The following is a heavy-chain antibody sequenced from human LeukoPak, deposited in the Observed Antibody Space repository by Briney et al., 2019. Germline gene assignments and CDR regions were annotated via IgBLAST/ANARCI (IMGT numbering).Heavy chain of an antibody. CDR1: GLTFSSYE. D-gene: IGHD6-13*01. CDR2: ISSSGSTI. Sequence: GGSLRLSCAASGLTFSSYEMNWVRRAPGKGLEWVSYISSSGSTIYYADSVKGRFTISRDNAKNSLYLQMNSLRAEDTAVYYCAREGSSWSEGRLWYFDYWGQGTLVTVSS. CDR3: AREGSSWSEGRLWYFDY. V-gene: IGHV3-48*03. J-gene: IGHJ4*02.